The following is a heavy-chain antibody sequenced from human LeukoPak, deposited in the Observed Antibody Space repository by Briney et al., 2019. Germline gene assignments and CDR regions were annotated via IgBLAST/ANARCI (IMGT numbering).Heavy chain of an antibody. CDR1: GYTLTELS. D-gene: IGHD6-19*01. CDR2: FDPEDGET. V-gene: IGHV1-24*01. Sequence: GASVKVSFTFSGYTLTELSMHWVRQAPGKGLEWRGGFDPEDGETIYAQKFQDRVTMTEDTSTNTAYMELSSLRSEDTAVYYCATDRSLVLAGMDFDYWGQGTLVTVSS. CDR3: ATDRSLVLAGMDFDY. J-gene: IGHJ4*02.